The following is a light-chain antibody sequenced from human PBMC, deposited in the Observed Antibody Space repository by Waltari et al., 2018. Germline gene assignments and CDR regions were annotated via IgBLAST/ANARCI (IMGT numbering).Light chain of an antibody. Sequence: DIVMTQSPGSLVVSLGERATINCTSRQDILYNSNNKNYLAGDQHKPGQSPKLLFYWASTRAAGVSDRFSGSGSGTDFTLTISRVQAEDVAIYYCQQYYKTPSFGGGTKVE. CDR3: QQYYKTPS. CDR1: QDILYNSNNKNY. V-gene: IGKV4-1*01. CDR2: WAS. J-gene: IGKJ4*01.